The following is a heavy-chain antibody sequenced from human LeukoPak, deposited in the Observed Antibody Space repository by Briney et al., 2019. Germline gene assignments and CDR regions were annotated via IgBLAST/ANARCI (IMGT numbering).Heavy chain of an antibody. CDR3: ARLVLEGVVVAAFDY. J-gene: IGHJ4*02. CDR1: GGSISSGSYY. CDR2: IYYSGST. Sequence: SETLSLTCTVSGGSISSGSYYWGWIRQPPGKGLEWIGSIYYSGSTYYNPSLESRVTISVDTSKNQFSLKLSSVTAADTAVYYCARLVLEGVVVAAFDYWGQGTLVTVSS. D-gene: IGHD2-15*01. V-gene: IGHV4-39*01.